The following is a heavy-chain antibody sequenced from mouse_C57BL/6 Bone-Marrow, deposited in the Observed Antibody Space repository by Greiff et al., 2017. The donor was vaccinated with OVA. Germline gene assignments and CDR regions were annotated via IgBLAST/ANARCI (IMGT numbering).Heavy chain of an antibody. V-gene: IGHV5-17*01. CDR1: GFTFSDYG. J-gene: IGHJ3*01. Sequence: EVMLVESGGGLVKPGGSLKLSCAASGFTFSDYGMHWVRQAPEKGLEWVAYISSGSSTFYYADTVKGRFPISRDNAKNTLFRQMTSLRSEDTAMYYCAGTYYGNCWFADWGQGTLVTVSA. CDR2: ISSGSSTF. CDR3: AGTYYGNCWFAD. D-gene: IGHD2-10*01.